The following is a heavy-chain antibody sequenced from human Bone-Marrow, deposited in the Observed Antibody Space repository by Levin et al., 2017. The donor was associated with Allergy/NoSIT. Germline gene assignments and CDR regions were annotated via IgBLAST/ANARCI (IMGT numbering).Heavy chain of an antibody. Sequence: GGSLRLSCKASGYHFRNFWIGWVRQVPGQGLEWMGLIYPGDSATTYNPSFQGQVTMSVDNAMTTAYLQWSSLKASATAIYYCANHSVAGPPTFARYYYDYGMDVWGQGTTVTVSS. D-gene: IGHD6-19*01. CDR3: ANHSVAGPPTFARYYYDYGMDV. CDR1: GYHFRNFW. J-gene: IGHJ6*02. CDR2: IYPGDSAT. V-gene: IGHV5-51*01.